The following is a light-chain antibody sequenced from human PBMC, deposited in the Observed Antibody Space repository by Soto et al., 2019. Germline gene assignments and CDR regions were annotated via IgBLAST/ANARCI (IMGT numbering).Light chain of an antibody. Sequence: EIVMTQSPATLSVSPGERATLSCRASQSVSSNLAWYQQKPGQAPRLLIYVASTRAAGIPPRFSGGGSGTEFTLTISSLQSEDFAVYYCQQYNNWPRTFGQGTKVGIK. CDR3: QQYNNWPRT. J-gene: IGKJ1*01. CDR1: QSVSSN. V-gene: IGKV3-15*01. CDR2: VAS.